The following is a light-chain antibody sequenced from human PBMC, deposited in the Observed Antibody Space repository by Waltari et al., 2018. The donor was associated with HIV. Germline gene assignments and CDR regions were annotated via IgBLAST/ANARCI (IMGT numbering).Light chain of an antibody. Sequence: FMLTQPHSVSESPGKTVIISCTRDSGNIANNYVQWFQRRPGSAPTTLPYDDRRRPSGVPDRFSGSIDRSSNSASLTISGVMTEDEADYYCQSFDTTNHWVFGGGTKLTVL. CDR1: SGNIANNY. J-gene: IGLJ3*02. CDR3: QSFDTTNHWV. CDR2: DDR. V-gene: IGLV6-57*03.